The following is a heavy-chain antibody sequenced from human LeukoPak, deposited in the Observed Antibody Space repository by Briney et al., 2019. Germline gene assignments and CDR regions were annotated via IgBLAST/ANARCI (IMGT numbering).Heavy chain of an antibody. Sequence: GGSLRLSCAASGFTFSSYWMHWVRQAPGKGLVWVSRINSDGSSTSYADSVKGRFTISRDNAKNTLYMYIHSLRAEDTAVYYCAREYYDSSGSPYFDYWGQGTLVTVSS. V-gene: IGHV3-74*01. CDR1: GFTFSSYW. CDR3: AREYYDSSGSPYFDY. D-gene: IGHD3-22*01. J-gene: IGHJ4*02. CDR2: INSDGSST.